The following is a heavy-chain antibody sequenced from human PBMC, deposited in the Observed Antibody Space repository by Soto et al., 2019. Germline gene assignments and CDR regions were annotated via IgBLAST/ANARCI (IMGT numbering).Heavy chain of an antibody. CDR2: ISSNGGST. D-gene: IGHD2-2*01. V-gene: IGHV3-64D*06. CDR3: VKGYYTSTSHFPFDP. Sequence: GGSLRLSCSASGFTFSSYAMHWVRQAPGKGLEYVSAISSNGGSTYYADSVKGRFTISRDNSKNTLYLQMSSLRAEDTAVYYCVKGYYTSTSHFPFDPWGQGTLVTVSS. CDR1: GFTFSSYA. J-gene: IGHJ5*02.